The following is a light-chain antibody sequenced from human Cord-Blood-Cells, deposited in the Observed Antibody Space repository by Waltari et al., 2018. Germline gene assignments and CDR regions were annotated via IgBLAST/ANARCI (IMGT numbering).Light chain of an antibody. V-gene: IGLV3-1*01. Sequence: SYELTQPPSVSVSPGQTASITCSGDQLGDKYACWYQQKPGQSPVLVIYQDSKGPSGIPERFSGSNSGNTATLTISGTQAMDEADYYCQAWDSSTAFFGTGTKVTVL. CDR2: QDS. CDR1: QLGDKY. CDR3: QAWDSSTAF. J-gene: IGLJ1*01.